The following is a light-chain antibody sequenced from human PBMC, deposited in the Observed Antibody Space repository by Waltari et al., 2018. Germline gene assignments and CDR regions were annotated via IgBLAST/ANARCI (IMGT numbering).Light chain of an antibody. CDR3: CSYAGSSTYVL. CDR2: EGS. V-gene: IGLV2-23*01. CDR1: NRDVGTYNL. Sequence: QSALTQPASVSGSLGQPITISCTGANRDVGTYNLVSWYQQNPGKATKLMIYEGSKRPSGVSNRFSGSQSGNTASLTISGLQAEDDGDYYCCSYAGSSTYVLFGGGTKLTVL. J-gene: IGLJ2*01.